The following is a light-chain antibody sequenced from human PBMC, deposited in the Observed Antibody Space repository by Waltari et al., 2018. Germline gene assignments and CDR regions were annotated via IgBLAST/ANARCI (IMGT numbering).Light chain of an antibody. CDR1: ESVRRA. Sequence: EVVLTQSPGTLSLSPGDRATLSCRASESVRRALIWYQQKPGQAPRLLIYDTSTRATGVPDRFSGSGSGTDFSLTISRLEPEDFAVYYCQHNVRLPVTFGQGTKVEIK. CDR3: QHNVRLPVT. J-gene: IGKJ1*01. V-gene: IGKV3-20*01. CDR2: DTS.